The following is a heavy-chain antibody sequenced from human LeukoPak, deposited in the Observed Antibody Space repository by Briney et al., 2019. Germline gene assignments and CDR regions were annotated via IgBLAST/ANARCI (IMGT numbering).Heavy chain of an antibody. Sequence: GGSLRLSCAASGITVSTFWMHWVRQAPGEGLVWVSRINTDGSVTNYADSVEGRFTISRDNAKNMPHLQMNDLRAEDTAVYYCVTDRYSDSAFGDWGQGTLVTVSS. CDR3: VTDRYSDSAFGD. V-gene: IGHV3-74*01. J-gene: IGHJ4*02. D-gene: IGHD1-26*01. CDR2: INTDGSVT. CDR1: GITVSTFW.